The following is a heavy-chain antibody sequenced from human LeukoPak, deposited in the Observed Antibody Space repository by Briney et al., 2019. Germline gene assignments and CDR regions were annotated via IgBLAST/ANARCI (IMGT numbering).Heavy chain of an antibody. CDR1: EFTFSSYW. D-gene: IGHD3-10*01. CDR2: INSEGSIT. V-gene: IGHV3-74*01. J-gene: IGHJ4*02. CDR3: TRGGVDY. Sequence: GGSLSLACAASEFTFSSYWMHWVRQAPGKGLVWVSRINSEGSITTYADSVKGRFTISRDNAKNTLYLQMNSLRAEDTAIYYCTRGGVDYWGQGTLVTVSS.